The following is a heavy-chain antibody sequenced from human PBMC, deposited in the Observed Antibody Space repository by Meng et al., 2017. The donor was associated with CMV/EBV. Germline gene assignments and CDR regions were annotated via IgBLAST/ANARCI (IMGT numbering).Heavy chain of an antibody. CDR1: GGTFSSYA. J-gene: IGHJ4*02. Sequence: CKASGGTFSSYAISWVRQAPGQRLEWMGWINPNNRDTKYAERFQGRVTMTRDTSTNTVYMELDSLRFVDTAIYYCAKDESNGYTDYWGPGTLVTVSS. CDR2: INPNNRDT. CDR3: AKDESNGYTDY. D-gene: IGHD5-18*01. V-gene: IGHV1-2*02.